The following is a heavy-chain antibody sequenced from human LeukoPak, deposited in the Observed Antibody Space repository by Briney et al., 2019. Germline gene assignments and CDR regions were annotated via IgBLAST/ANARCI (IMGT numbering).Heavy chain of an antibody. J-gene: IGHJ3*02. CDR3: ARRAHVGMPI. D-gene: IGHD1-1*01. CDR1: GGSFSDSSYY. Sequence: SETLSLTCTVSGGSFSDSSYYWAWIRRPPGKGLEWIGSFYYDGRTYYNPSLESRVTVSVDRSKNQFFVRLTSVSAADTAVYYCARRAHVGMPIRGQGTLVAVSS. V-gene: IGHV4-39*01. CDR2: FYYDGRT.